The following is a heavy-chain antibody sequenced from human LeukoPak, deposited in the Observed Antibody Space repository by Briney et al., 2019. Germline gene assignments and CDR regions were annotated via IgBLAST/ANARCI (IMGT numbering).Heavy chain of an antibody. Sequence: GGSLRLSCAASGFTFSSSAMHWVRQAPDKGLEWVAVISYDGSNKYYADSVKGRFTISRDNYKNTLYLQMNSLRADDTAVYYCARDRDSSGWYEGFDYWGQGTLVTVSS. CDR2: ISYDGSNK. V-gene: IGHV3-30-3*01. CDR1: GFTFSSSA. CDR3: ARDRDSSGWYEGFDY. J-gene: IGHJ4*02. D-gene: IGHD6-19*01.